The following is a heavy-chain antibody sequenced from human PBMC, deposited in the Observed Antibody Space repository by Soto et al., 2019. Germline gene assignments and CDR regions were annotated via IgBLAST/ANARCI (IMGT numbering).Heavy chain of an antibody. V-gene: IGHV1-69*13. D-gene: IGHD1-26*01. CDR3: ARTPQGRVYYYYGMDV. CDR1: GGTFSSYA. CDR2: IIPIFGTA. J-gene: IGHJ6*02. Sequence: GASVKVSCKASGGTFSSYAISWVRQAPGQGLEWMGGIIPIFGTANYAQKFQGRVTITADESTSTAYMELSSLRSEDTAVYYCARTPQGRVYYYYGMDVWGQGTTVTVSS.